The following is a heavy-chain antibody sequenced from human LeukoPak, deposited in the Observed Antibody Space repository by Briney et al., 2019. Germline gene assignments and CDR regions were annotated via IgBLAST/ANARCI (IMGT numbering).Heavy chain of an antibody. V-gene: IGHV4-4*07. CDR2: IYTSGST. CDR1: GGSISSYY. CDR3: ARDLGDCSSTSCYTFDY. J-gene: IGHJ4*02. D-gene: IGHD2-2*01. Sequence: SETLSLTCTVSGGSISSYYWSWIRQPAGKGQEWIGRIYTSGSTNYNPSLKSRVTMSVDTSKNQFSLKLSSVTAADTAVYYCARDLGDCSSTSCYTFDYWGQGTLVTVSS.